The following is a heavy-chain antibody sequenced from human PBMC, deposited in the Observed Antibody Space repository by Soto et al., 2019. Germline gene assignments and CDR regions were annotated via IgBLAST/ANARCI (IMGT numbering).Heavy chain of an antibody. CDR2: ISYDGSNK. V-gene: IGHV3-30*03. CDR1: GFTFSGYG. D-gene: IGHD6-6*01. Sequence: GGSLRLSCAASGFTFSGYGMHWVRQAPGKGLEWVAIISYDGSNKYYADSVKGRFTISRDNSKNTLYLQMNSLGAEDTAMYYCAREKLVPSGYYYGVDVWGQGTTVTVSS. J-gene: IGHJ6*02. CDR3: AREKLVPSGYYYGVDV.